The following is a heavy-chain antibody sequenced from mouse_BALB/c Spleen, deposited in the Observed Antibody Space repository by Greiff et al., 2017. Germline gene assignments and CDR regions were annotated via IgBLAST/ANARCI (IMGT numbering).Heavy chain of an antibody. CDR1: GFSLTSYG. CDR3: ARKFYGNYVFAY. Sequence: VMLVESGPGLVQPSQSLSITCTVSGFSLTSYGVHWVRQSSGKGLEWLGVIWSGGSTDYNAAFISRLSISKDNSKSQVFFKMNSLQANDTAIYYCARKFYGNYVFAYWGQGTLVTVSA. J-gene: IGHJ3*01. D-gene: IGHD2-1*01. CDR2: IWSGGST. V-gene: IGHV2-2*02.